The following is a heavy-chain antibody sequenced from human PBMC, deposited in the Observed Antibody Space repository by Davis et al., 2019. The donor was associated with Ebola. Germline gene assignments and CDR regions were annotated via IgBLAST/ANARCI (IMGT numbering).Heavy chain of an antibody. CDR2: IYYSGST. J-gene: IGHJ4*02. D-gene: IGHD3-16*01. CDR3: ARFPYLSYEWGYFDY. CDR1: GGSVSSGSYY. V-gene: IGHV4-61*01. Sequence: SETLSLTCTVSGGSVSSGSYYWSWIRQPPGKGLEWIGYIYYSGSTNYNPSLKSRVTISVDTSKNQFSLKLSSVTAADTAVYYCARFPYLSYEWGYFDYWGQGTLVTVSS.